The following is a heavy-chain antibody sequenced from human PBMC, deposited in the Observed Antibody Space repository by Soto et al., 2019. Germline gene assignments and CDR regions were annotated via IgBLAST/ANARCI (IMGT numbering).Heavy chain of an antibody. Sequence: SSETLSLTCTFSGGSISSYYWSWIRQPPGKGLEWIGYIYYSGSTNYNPSLKSRVTISVDTSKNQFSLKLSSVTAADTAVYYCARVDFWSASDYWGQGTLVTV. D-gene: IGHD3-3*01. CDR3: ARVDFWSASDY. J-gene: IGHJ4*02. CDR1: GGSISSYY. CDR2: IYYSGST. V-gene: IGHV4-59*01.